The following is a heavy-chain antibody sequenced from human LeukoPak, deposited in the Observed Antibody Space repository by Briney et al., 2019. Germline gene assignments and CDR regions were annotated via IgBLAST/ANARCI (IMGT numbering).Heavy chain of an antibody. CDR2: IIPNSGGT. V-gene: IGHV1-2*06. CDR3: ARGKTMTTVTT. J-gene: IGHJ5*02. D-gene: IGHD4-17*01. CDR1: GYTFTSYG. Sequence: ASVKVSCKASGYTFTSYGISWVRQAPGQGLEWMGRIIPNSGGTNYPQKFRGRVTVTKDTSISTAYMELSSLRSDDTAVYYCARGKTMTTVTTWGQGTLVTVSS.